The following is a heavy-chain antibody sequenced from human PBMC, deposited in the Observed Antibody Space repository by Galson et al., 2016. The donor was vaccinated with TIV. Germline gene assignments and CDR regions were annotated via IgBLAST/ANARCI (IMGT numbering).Heavy chain of an antibody. D-gene: IGHD5-12*01. V-gene: IGHV3-30*04. CDR1: GFTFNSYA. Sequence: SLRLSCAASGFTFNSYAIYWVRQAPGKGLEWVAGISYDGRYTNDAASVRGRFTISRDKTKNTVYLQMNSLRAEDTGFYYCARDRSGYDFDHWGQGTLVTVSS. CDR2: ISYDGRYT. J-gene: IGHJ4*02. CDR3: ARDRSGYDFDH.